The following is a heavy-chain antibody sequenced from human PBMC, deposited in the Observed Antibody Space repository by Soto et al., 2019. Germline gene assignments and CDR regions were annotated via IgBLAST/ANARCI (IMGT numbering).Heavy chain of an antibody. CDR1: GYSFSSYW. D-gene: IGHD3-3*01. V-gene: IGHV5-51*01. CDR3: ASRRSAGGWSPFDY. J-gene: IGHJ4*02. CDR2: IYPGGSDT. Sequence: GESLKISCKGFGYSFSSYWIGWVRQTPGKGLEWMGIIYPGGSDTRYSPSFQGQVTISADKSISTAYLQWSSLKASDTAMYFCASRRSAGGWSPFDYWGQGTLVTVPQ.